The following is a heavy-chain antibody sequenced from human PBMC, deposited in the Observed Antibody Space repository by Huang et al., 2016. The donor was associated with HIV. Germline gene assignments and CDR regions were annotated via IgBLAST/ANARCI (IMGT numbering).Heavy chain of an antibody. CDR2: IIGDGKNK. CDR3: AKDNDLYYLDY. V-gene: IGHV3-30*18. J-gene: IGHJ4*02. D-gene: IGHD1-1*01. CDR1: GFTFSGYC. Sequence: QVHLVESGGGVVQPGRSLRLSCAASGFTFSGYCMHWVRQAPGKGLEWVAVIIGDGKNKYYADAVRGRVTVSRDNSQNTVSLQMNTLGAEDTAVYYCAKDNDLYYLDYWGQGTLVTVSS.